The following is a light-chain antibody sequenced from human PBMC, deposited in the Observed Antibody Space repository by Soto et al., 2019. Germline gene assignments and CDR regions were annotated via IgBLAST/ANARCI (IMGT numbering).Light chain of an antibody. J-gene: IGKJ1*01. CDR1: QSISNW. Sequence: DIQMTQSPSTLSASVGDRVSITCRASQSISNWLAWYQQKPGKAPKVLIYDASSLVSGVPSRFSGSGSGTEFTLTISSLQPDDFATYYCQQYNGYSRTFGQGTKVDIK. CDR2: DAS. V-gene: IGKV1-5*01. CDR3: QQYNGYSRT.